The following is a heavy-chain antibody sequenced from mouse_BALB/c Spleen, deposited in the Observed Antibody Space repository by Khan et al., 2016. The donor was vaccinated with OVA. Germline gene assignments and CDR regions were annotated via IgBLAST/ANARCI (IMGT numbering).Heavy chain of an antibody. CDR2: IGPGSGST. J-gene: IGHJ4*01. Sequence: DLVKPGASVKLSCKASGYTFTSYWINWIKQRPGQGLEWIGQIGPGSGSTYYNEMFTGKATLTIDTSSSTVYIQLSSLSSEDSAVYFCARSNYYGSSLYAMDYWGQGTSVTVSS. D-gene: IGHD1-1*01. CDR3: ARSNYYGSSLYAMDY. CDR1: GYTFTSYW. V-gene: IGHV1S41*01.